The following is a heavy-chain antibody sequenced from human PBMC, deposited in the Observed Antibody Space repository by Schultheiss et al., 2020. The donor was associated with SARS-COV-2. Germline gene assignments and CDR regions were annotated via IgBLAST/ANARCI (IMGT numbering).Heavy chain of an antibody. J-gene: IGHJ4*02. CDR2: IYYSGST. CDR1: GGSISSSSYY. D-gene: IGHD1-26*01. V-gene: IGHV4-39*07. Sequence: SETLSLTCTVSGGSISSSSYYWGWIRQPPGKGLEWIGSIYYSGSTNYNPSLESRVTISVDTSKNQFSLKLSSVTAADTAVYYCASSGSYPFDYWGQGTLVTVSS. CDR3: ASSGSYPFDY.